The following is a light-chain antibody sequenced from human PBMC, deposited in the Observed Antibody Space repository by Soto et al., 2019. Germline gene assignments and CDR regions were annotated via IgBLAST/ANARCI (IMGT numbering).Light chain of an antibody. CDR3: QQYNNWPPWT. CDR2: GAS. V-gene: IGKV3D-15*01. CDR1: QSVSSN. J-gene: IGKJ1*01. Sequence: EIVMTQSPATLSVSPGERATLSCRASQSVSSNLAWYQQKPGQAPRLLIYGASTRATGIPARFSGSGSGTEFTPTISSLQSEDFAGYHCQQYNNWPPWTFGQGTKVEIK.